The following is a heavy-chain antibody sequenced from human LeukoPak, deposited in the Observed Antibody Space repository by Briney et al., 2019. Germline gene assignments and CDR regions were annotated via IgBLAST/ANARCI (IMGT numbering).Heavy chain of an antibody. CDR3: ARDGYLTSIDY. V-gene: IGHV3-21*01. Sequence: GGSLRLSCAASGFTFSSYSMNWVRHAPGKGLEWVSSISSSSSYIYYADSVKGRFTISRDNAKNSLYLQMNSLRAEDTAVYHCARDGYLTSIDYWGQGTLVTVSS. CDR1: GFTFSSYS. D-gene: IGHD2-21*01. J-gene: IGHJ4*02. CDR2: ISSSSSYI.